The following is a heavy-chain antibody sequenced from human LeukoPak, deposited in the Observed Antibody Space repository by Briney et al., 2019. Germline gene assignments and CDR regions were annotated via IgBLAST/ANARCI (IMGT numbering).Heavy chain of an antibody. CDR2: IYYSGIT. J-gene: IGHJ4*02. CDR1: GGSISSSAYY. Sequence: SETLSLTCTVSGGSISSSAYYWSWIRQHPGKGLEWIGYIYYSGITYYNPSLKSRVTISVDTSKNQFSLNLSSVTAADTAVYYCARRDTSSWLPDYWGQGTLVTVSS. V-gene: IGHV4-31*03. CDR3: ARRDTSSWLPDY. D-gene: IGHD6-13*01.